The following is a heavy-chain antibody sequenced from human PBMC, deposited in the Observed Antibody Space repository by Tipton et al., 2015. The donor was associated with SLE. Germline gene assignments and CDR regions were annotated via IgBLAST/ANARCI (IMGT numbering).Heavy chain of an antibody. CDR2: IYYSGST. Sequence: GLVKPSETLSLSCTVSGGSISSHYWNWIRQPPGKGLEWIGHIYYSGSTNYNPSLKSRVTIAVDTSKNQFSLTLTSLIAADTAVYYCAREDEYSSSPGSFDFWGRGTMVTLSS. J-gene: IGHJ3*01. V-gene: IGHV4-59*11. CDR3: AREDEYSSSPGSFDF. D-gene: IGHD6-6*01. CDR1: GGSISSHY.